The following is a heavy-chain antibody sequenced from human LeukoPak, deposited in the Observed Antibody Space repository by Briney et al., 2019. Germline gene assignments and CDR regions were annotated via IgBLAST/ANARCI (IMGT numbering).Heavy chain of an antibody. CDR2: ISAYNGNT. D-gene: IGHD1-7*01. J-gene: IGHJ4*02. CDR3: ARLGITGTTSSDY. V-gene: IGHV1-18*01. CDR1: GYTFTNYG. Sequence: ASVTVSCKPSGYTFTNYGISWVRQAPGQGLEWMEWISAYNGNTNYAQKLQGRVTMTTDTSTSTAYMELRSLRSDDTAVYYCARLGITGTTSSDYWGQGTLVTVSS.